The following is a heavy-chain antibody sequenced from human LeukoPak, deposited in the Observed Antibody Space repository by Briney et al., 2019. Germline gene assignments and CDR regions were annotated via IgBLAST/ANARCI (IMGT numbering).Heavy chain of an antibody. D-gene: IGHD3-22*01. CDR2: IYYSGST. J-gene: IGHJ4*02. CDR3: ARLLSSSGLDY. V-gene: IGHV4-59*08. Sequence: SETLSLTCTVSGGSISSYYWSWIRQPPGKGLEWIGYIYYSGSTNYNPSLKSRVTISVDTSKNQFSLKLSSVTAADTAVYYCARLLSSSGLDYWGQGTQVTVSS. CDR1: GGSISSYY.